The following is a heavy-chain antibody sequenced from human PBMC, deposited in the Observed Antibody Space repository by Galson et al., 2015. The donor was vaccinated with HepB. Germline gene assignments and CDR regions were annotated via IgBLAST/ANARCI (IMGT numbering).Heavy chain of an antibody. CDR3: VKEGSWFGGDWFDP. D-gene: IGHD3-16*01. V-gene: IGHV3-23*01. CDR1: GFIFRHHA. CDR2: INGRGSTR. Sequence: SLRLSCAGSGFIFRHHAMAWIRQAPEKGLEWVSGINGRGSTRSYSDAVKGRFSISRDNSKDTVFLQMDNLRAEDTAVYYCVKEGSWFGGDWFDPWGQGALVTVS. J-gene: IGHJ5*02.